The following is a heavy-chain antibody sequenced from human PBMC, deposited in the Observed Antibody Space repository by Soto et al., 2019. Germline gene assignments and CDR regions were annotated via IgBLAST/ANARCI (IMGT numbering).Heavy chain of an antibody. CDR1: GYTFTGYY. J-gene: IGHJ4*02. D-gene: IGHD2-15*01. CDR3: ARSGGSKAAADDC. Sequence: QVQLVQSGAEVKKPGASVKVSCKASGYTFTGYYMHWVRQAPGQGLEWMGWINPNSGGTNYAQKFQGRVIMTRDMSITTAYMELSRLRSDDTAVYYCARSGGSKAAADDCWGQGTLVTVS. CDR2: INPNSGGT. V-gene: IGHV1-2*02.